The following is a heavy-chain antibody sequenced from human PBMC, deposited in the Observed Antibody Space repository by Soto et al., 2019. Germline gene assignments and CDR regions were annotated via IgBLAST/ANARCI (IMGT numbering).Heavy chain of an antibody. Sequence: ASVKVSCKASGYTFTSYGISWVRQAPGQGLERMGWISAYNGNTNYAQKLQGRVTMTTDTSTSTAYMELRSLRSDDTAVYYCAREDLVAAAEVYYYGMDVWGQGTTVTVSS. CDR2: ISAYNGNT. J-gene: IGHJ6*02. CDR3: AREDLVAAAEVYYYGMDV. V-gene: IGHV1-18*01. CDR1: GYTFTSYG. D-gene: IGHD6-13*01.